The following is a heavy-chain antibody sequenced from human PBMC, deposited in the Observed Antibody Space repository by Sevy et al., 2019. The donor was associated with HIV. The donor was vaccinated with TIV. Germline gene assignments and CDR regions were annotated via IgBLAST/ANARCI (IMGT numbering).Heavy chain of an antibody. V-gene: IGHV3-53*01. Sequence: GGSLRLSCAASGFNVSSNYMNWVRQAPGKGLEWVSVIYSGTNTYYADSVKGRFTISRDTSKNTLYLQMNNLRAEDTAVYYCARDGITYYYDSSGYYTSGYGMDVWGQGTTVTVSS. J-gene: IGHJ6*02. D-gene: IGHD3-22*01. CDR3: ARDGITYYYDSSGYYTSGYGMDV. CDR2: IYSGTNT. CDR1: GFNVSSNY.